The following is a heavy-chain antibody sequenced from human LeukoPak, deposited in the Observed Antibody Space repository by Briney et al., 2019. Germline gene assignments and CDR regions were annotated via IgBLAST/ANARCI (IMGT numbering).Heavy chain of an antibody. J-gene: IGHJ4*02. CDR2: IYTSGST. CDR3: ARETAAAGLGIFDY. D-gene: IGHD6-13*01. CDR1: GGSISSGSYY. V-gene: IGHV4-61*02. Sequence: PSQTLSLTCTVSGGSISSGSYYWSWIRQPAGKGLEWIGRIYTSGSTNYNPSLKSRVAISVDTSKNQFSLKLSSVTAADTAVYYCARETAAAGLGIFDYWGQGTLVTVSS.